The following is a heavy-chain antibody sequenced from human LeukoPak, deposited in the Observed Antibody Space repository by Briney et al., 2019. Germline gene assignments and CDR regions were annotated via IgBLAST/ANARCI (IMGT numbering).Heavy chain of an antibody. CDR2: IKQDGSEK. CDR1: GFTFSSYW. Sequence: GGSLRLSCAASGFTFSSYWMSWVRQAPGKGLEWVANIKQDGSEKYYVDSVKGRFTISRDNSKNTLYLQMNSLRAEDTAVYYCAGDRGGGSYWDAFDIWGQGTMVTVSS. D-gene: IGHD1-26*01. J-gene: IGHJ3*02. V-gene: IGHV3-7*01. CDR3: AGDRGGGSYWDAFDI.